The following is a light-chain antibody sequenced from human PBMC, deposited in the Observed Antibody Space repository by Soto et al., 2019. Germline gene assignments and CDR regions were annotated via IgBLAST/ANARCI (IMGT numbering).Light chain of an antibody. CDR1: SGHSTYI. Sequence: QPVLTQSSSASASLGSSVKLTCTLSSGHSTYIIAWHQQQPGKAPRYLMKLEGSGSYNKGSGIPDRFSGSSYGADRYLTISNLQFEDEADYYCETWDTNVVVFGGGTKVTVL. J-gene: IGLJ2*01. CDR2: LEGSGSY. CDR3: ETWDTNVVV. V-gene: IGLV4-60*02.